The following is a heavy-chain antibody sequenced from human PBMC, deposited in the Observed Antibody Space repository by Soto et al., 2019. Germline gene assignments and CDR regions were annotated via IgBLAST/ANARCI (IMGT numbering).Heavy chain of an antibody. CDR2: IYYSGSP. J-gene: IGHJ4*02. CDR3: ARGDYYDRSGSQGYYFDY. CDR1: GGSISSGGYY. Sequence: QVQLQESGPGLVKPSQTLSLTCTVSGGSISSGGYYWSWIRQHPGKGLEWLGYIYYSGSPYYNPSLKSRVTISVYTSKNPFALTLSSVTAADTAVYYCARGDYYDRSGSQGYYFDYWGQGTLVTVAS. D-gene: IGHD3-22*01. V-gene: IGHV4-31*03.